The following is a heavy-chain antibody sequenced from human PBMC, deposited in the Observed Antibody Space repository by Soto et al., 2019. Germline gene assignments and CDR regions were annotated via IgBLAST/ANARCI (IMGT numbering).Heavy chain of an antibody. CDR1: GFTFSSYA. V-gene: IGHV3-30-3*01. J-gene: IGHJ4*02. CDR3: AREMRNGDYGEFDY. D-gene: IGHD4-17*01. Sequence: QVQLVESGGGVVQPGRSLRLSCAASGFTFSSYAMHWVRQAPGKGLEWVAVISYDGSNKYYADSVKGRFTISRDNSKNTLYLQMNSLRAEDTAVYYCAREMRNGDYGEFDYWGQGTLVIVSS. CDR2: ISYDGSNK.